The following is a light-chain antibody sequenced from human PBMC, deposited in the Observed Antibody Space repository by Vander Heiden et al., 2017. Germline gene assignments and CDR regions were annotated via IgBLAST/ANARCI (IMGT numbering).Light chain of an antibody. V-gene: IGLV1-44*01. Sequence: QSVLTPPPSASGTTGQRVTISCSGSNSNIGIKAVNWYQQLPGSAPKLLIYSSDQRPSGIPDRFSGSKSGTSASLAISGLQSEDEADYYCSSWDDSLNGPVFGGGTKLTVL. CDR3: SSWDDSLNGPV. CDR1: NSNIGIKA. CDR2: SSD. J-gene: IGLJ3*02.